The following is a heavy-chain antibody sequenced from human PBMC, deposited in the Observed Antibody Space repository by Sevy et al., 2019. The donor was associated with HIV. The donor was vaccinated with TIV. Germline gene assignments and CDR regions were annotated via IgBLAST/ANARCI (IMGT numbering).Heavy chain of an antibody. V-gene: IGHV3-23*01. J-gene: IGHJ4*02. CDR3: AKGRGFSAYDAYDF. D-gene: IGHD5-12*01. Sequence: GGSLRLSCTASGFTFGDYAMTWVRQAPGKGLEWVSGISGSGGSTYYADSVKGRFTFSRDNSKNTVYLQMNSLRAEDTAVYYCAKGRGFSAYDAYDFWGQGTLVTVSS. CDR1: GFTFGDYA. CDR2: ISGSGGST.